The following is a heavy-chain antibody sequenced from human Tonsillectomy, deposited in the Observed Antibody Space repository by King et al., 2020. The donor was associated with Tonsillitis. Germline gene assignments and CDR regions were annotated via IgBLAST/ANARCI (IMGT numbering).Heavy chain of an antibody. CDR3: ARTHPTIVLMVYAMSGYYGMEV. V-gene: IGHV1-18*04. CDR2: ISAYNGNT. Sequence: QLMQSGAEVKKPGASVKVSCKASGYTFTSYGISWVRQAPGQGLEWMGWISAYNGNTNYAQKLQGRVTMTTDTSTSTAYMELRSLRSDDTAVYYCARTHPTIVLMVYAMSGYYGMEVWGQGTTVTVSS. D-gene: IGHD2-8*01. CDR1: GYTFTSYG. J-gene: IGHJ6*02.